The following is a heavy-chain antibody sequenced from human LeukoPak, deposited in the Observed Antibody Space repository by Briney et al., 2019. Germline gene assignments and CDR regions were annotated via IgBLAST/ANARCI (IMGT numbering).Heavy chain of an antibody. J-gene: IGHJ6*02. V-gene: IGHV1-69*04. Sequence: SVKVSCKASGGTFSSYAISWVRQAPGQGLEWMGRIIPILGIANYAQKFQGRVTMTRNTSISTAYMELSSLRSEDTAVYYCARGASRYYDILTGSRGYYYGMDVWGQGTTVTVSS. D-gene: IGHD3-9*01. CDR1: GGTFSSYA. CDR3: ARGASRYYDILTGSRGYYYGMDV. CDR2: IIPILGIA.